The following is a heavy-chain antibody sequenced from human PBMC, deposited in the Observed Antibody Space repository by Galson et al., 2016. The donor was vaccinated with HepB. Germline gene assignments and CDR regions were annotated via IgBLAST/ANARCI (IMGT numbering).Heavy chain of an antibody. Sequence: SLRLSCAVSGFTFSTYAMSWVRQAPGKGLEWVSSISGSGDNTYYADSVKGRFSIYRDNSRDTLYLQMDSLTAEDSAIYYCATWLSHHFDYWGQGTLVTVSS. CDR1: GFTFSTYA. J-gene: IGHJ4*02. V-gene: IGHV3-23*01. CDR3: ATWLSHHFDY. D-gene: IGHD6-19*01. CDR2: ISGSGDNT.